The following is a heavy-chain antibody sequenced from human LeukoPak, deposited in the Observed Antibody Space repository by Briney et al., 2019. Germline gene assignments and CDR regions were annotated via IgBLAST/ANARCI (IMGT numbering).Heavy chain of an antibody. V-gene: IGHV4-61*02. CDR3: ARYTTVVTPGFD. J-gene: IGHJ4*02. Sequence: PSETLSLTCIVPGGSTSSATYYWSWIRQPAGKGLEWIGRIYNSGSANYNASLKSRVTISVDTSKNQFSLKLSSVTAADTAVYYCARYTTVVTPGFDWGQGTLVTVSS. CDR2: IYNSGSA. D-gene: IGHD4-23*01. CDR1: GGSTSSATYY.